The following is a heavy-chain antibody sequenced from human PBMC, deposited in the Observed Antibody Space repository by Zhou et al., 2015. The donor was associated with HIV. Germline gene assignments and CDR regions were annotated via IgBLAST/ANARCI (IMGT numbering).Heavy chain of an antibody. Sequence: QVQLVQSGAEVKKPGSSVKVSCKASGGTFSSYAISWVRQAPGQGLEWMGGIIPIFGTANYAQKFQGRVTITADESTSTAYMELSSLRSEDTAVYYCARVGGDIVVVPGQGSIAGYFQHWGQGTLVTVSS. CDR3: ARVGGDIVVVPGQGSIAGYFQH. CDR1: GGTFSSYA. V-gene: IGHV1-69*01. D-gene: IGHD2-2*01. J-gene: IGHJ1*01. CDR2: IIPIFGTA.